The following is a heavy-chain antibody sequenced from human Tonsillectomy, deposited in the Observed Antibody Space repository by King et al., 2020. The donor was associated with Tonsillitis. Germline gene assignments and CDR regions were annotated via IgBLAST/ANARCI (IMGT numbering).Heavy chain of an antibody. V-gene: IGHV4-38-2*01. J-gene: IGHJ2*01. D-gene: IGHD3-9*01. Sequence: QLQESGPGLVKPSETLSLTCAVSGYSISSGYYWGWIRQPPGKGLEWIGSIYHSGSTYYNPSLKSRVTISVDTSKNQFSLKLSSVTAAATAVYYCARVNILTGDWYFDLWGRGTLVTVSS. CDR1: GYSISSGYY. CDR3: ARVNILTGDWYFDL. CDR2: IYHSGST.